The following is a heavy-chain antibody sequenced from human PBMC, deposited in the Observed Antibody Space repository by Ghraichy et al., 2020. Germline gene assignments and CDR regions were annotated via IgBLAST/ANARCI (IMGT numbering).Heavy chain of an antibody. CDR1: GFPFSTYE. D-gene: IGHD2-8*01. V-gene: IGHV3-48*03. J-gene: IGHJ4*02. CDR2: ISTSGSTI. Sequence: GGSLRLSCAASGFPFSTYEMNWVRQAPGKGLEWVSYISTSGSTIYYADSVRGRFTISRDNAKNSLYLQMNSLRAEDTAVYYCARASTYCTNGVCYILDYWGQGTLVTVSS. CDR3: ARASTYCTNGVCYILDY.